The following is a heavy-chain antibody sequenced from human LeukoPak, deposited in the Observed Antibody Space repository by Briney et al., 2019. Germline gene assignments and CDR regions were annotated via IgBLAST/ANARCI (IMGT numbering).Heavy chain of an antibody. J-gene: IGHJ4*02. CDR2: IYPGDSDT. D-gene: IGHD5-18*01. CDR3: ARSTAMDQNDY. V-gene: IGHV5-51*01. CDR1: GYSFTSYW. Sequence: GESLKISCKGSGYSFTSYWLGWVRQMPGKGLEWMGIIYPGDSDTRYSPSFQGQVTISADKSISTAYPQWSSLKASDTAMYYCARSTAMDQNDYWGQGTLVTVSS.